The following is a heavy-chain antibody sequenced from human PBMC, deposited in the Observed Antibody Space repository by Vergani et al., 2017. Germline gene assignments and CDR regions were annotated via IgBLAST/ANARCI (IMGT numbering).Heavy chain of an antibody. J-gene: IGHJ6*03. CDR2: ISYDGSNK. D-gene: IGHD6-19*01. CDR1: GFTFSSYA. Sequence: QVQLVESGGGVVQPGRSLRLSCAASGFTFSSYAMHWVRQAPGKGLEWVAVISYDGSNKYYAHSVKGRFTISRDNSKNTPYLQMNSLSAEDTAVYYCARGAVAEGYYYYYYMDVWGKGTTVTVSS. CDR3: ARGAVAEGYYYYYYMDV. V-gene: IGHV3-30-3*01.